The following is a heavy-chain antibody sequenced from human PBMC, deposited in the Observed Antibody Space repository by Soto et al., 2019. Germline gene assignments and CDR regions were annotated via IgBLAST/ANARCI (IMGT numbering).Heavy chain of an antibody. CDR1: GITFSKDC. CDR2: IKSKTDGGTT. D-gene: IGHD2-15*01. J-gene: IGHJ3*02. CDR3: TTDSCSGGRCYNAFDI. V-gene: IGHV3-15*07. Sequence: LRLSCAASGITFSKDCMNWVRQAPGKKMEWVGRIKSKTDGGTTDYAAPVKGRFTFSRDDSKNTLYLQMNSLKTEDTAVYYCTTDSCSGGRCYNAFDIWGQGTMVTVSS.